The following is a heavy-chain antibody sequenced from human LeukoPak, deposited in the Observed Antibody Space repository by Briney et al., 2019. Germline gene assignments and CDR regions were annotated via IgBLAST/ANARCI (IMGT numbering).Heavy chain of an antibody. CDR1: GFTFSSYG. CDR3: AKYSLVYYDFWSGYLDY. Sequence: GGSLRLSCAASGFTFSSYGMHWVRQAPGKGLEWVAVISYDGSNKYYADSVKGRFTISRDNSKNTLYLQMNSLRAEDTAVYYCAKYSLVYYDFWSGYLDYWGQGTLVTVSS. V-gene: IGHV3-30*18. D-gene: IGHD3-3*01. J-gene: IGHJ4*02. CDR2: ISYDGSNK.